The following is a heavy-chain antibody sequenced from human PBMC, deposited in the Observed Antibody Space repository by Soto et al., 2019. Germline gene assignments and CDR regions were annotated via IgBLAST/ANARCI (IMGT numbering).Heavy chain of an antibody. CDR2: ISYDGSNK. V-gene: IGHV3-30-3*01. Sequence: GGSLRLSCAASGFTFSSYAMHWVRQAPGKGLEWVAVISYDGSNKYYADSVKGRFTISRDNSKNTLYLQMNSLRAEDTAVYYCARVLLNIAVAGIKTPNRRYYYYGMDVWGQGTTVTVSS. CDR3: ARVLLNIAVAGIKTPNRRYYYYGMDV. D-gene: IGHD6-19*01. J-gene: IGHJ6*02. CDR1: GFTFSSYA.